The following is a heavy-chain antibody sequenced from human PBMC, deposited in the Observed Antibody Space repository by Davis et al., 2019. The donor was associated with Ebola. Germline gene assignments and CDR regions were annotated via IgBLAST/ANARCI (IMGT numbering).Heavy chain of an antibody. CDR2: IYWDDDK. D-gene: IGHD3-10*01. Sequence: SGPTLVKPTQTLTLTCTFSGFSLSTSGVGVGWIRQPPGKALEWLALIYWDDDKLYSPSLKSRLTISRDTSKNQVVLTMTNMGPVDTGTYYCARIVEGSGSSAFDYWGQGTLVTVSS. J-gene: IGHJ4*02. CDR3: ARIVEGSGSSAFDY. V-gene: IGHV2-5*02. CDR1: GFSLSTSGVG.